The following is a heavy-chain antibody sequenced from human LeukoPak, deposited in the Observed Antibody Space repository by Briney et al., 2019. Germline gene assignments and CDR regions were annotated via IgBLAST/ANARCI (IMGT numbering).Heavy chain of an antibody. Sequence: GGSLRLSCAASGFTFSSYGMHGVRQAPGKGLEWVAFIRYDGSNKYYADSVKGRFTISRDNSKNTLYLQMNSLRAEDTAVYYCAKGVAVAGDLDYWGQGTLVTVSS. CDR3: AKGVAVAGDLDY. V-gene: IGHV3-30*02. J-gene: IGHJ4*02. CDR2: IRYDGSNK. D-gene: IGHD6-19*01. CDR1: GFTFSSYG.